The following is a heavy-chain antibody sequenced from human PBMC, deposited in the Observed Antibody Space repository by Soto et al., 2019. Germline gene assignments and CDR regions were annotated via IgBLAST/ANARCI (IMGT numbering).Heavy chain of an antibody. V-gene: IGHV5-10-1*01. CDR2: IDPSDSYT. CDR1: GYSFTSYW. Sequence: GSLKISCKGSGYSFTSYWISWVRQMPGKGLEWMGRIDPSDSYTNYSPSFQGHVTISADKSISTAYLQWSSLKASDTAMYYCARHVQYCTNGVCYMFSPHNAFDIWGQGTMVTVSS. J-gene: IGHJ3*02. D-gene: IGHD2-8*01. CDR3: ARHVQYCTNGVCYMFSPHNAFDI.